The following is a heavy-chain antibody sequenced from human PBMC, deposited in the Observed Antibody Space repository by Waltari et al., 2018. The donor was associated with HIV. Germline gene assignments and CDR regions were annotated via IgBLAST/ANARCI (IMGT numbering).Heavy chain of an antibody. Sequence: QVQLVQSGAEVKKPGASVKVSCKVSGYTLPALSMHWVRQAPGNGLGWMGGFDPEDGETIYAQKCQGRVTMTEDTSTDTAYMELSSLRSEDTAVYYCATAIPPIYDITAPGYYYGMDVWGQGTTVTVSS. V-gene: IGHV1-24*01. CDR1: GYTLPALS. CDR3: ATAIPPIYDITAPGYYYGMDV. D-gene: IGHD3-22*01. CDR2: FDPEDGET. J-gene: IGHJ6*02.